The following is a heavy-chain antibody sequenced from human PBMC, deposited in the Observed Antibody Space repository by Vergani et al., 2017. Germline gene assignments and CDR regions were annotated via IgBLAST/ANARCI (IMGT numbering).Heavy chain of an antibody. V-gene: IGHV4-4*07. CDR1: GGSISRYF. D-gene: IGHD6-6*01. J-gene: IGHJ5*02. CDR3: ARVPYSSSLGNWFDP. CDR2: ISTSGTT. Sequence: QLQESGPGLVKPSQTLSLTCTVSGGSISRYFWSWIRQPAGKGLEWIGHISTSGTTSYNPSLKSRVTMSIDTSKNQFSLKLSSVTAADTAIYYCARVPYSSSLGNWFDPWGQGTLVTVSS.